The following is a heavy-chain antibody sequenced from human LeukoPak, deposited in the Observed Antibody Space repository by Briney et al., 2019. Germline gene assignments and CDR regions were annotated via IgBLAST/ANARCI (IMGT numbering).Heavy chain of an antibody. CDR2: VYYSGGT. D-gene: IGHD6-13*01. Sequence: PSETLSLTCTVSGGSISPYYSIWIRQPPGKGLEWSGYVYYSGGTNYNPSLKSRVTMSVDTSKNQLSLKLTSVTAADTAVYYCARRAAAVGTFYMDVWGKGTTVTVSS. CDR1: GGSISPYY. J-gene: IGHJ6*03. CDR3: ARRAAAVGTFYMDV. V-gene: IGHV4-59*01.